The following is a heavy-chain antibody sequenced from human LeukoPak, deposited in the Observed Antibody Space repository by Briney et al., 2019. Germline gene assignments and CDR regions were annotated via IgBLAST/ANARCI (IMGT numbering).Heavy chain of an antibody. CDR3: ARSVDYFDNTGPHMMFDN. Sequence: SDTLSLTCNVSGDSITSHYWNWIRQPPGKGLEWIGYIYYTGIIKYNPSLTSRVSMSVATSKNKFFLKMKSVTAADTAVYHCARSVDYFDNTGPHMMFDNWGQGTLVTVSS. V-gene: IGHV4-59*07. D-gene: IGHD3-22*01. J-gene: IGHJ4*02. CDR1: GDSITSHY. CDR2: IYYTGII.